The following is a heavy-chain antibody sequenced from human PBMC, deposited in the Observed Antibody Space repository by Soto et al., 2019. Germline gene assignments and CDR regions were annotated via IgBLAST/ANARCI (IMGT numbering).Heavy chain of an antibody. D-gene: IGHD6-19*01. V-gene: IGHV3-72*01. CDR3: AMLGGWSGGSNDMDV. Sequence: EVQLVESGGGLVQPGGSLRLSCAASGLIFSDYHMDWVRQAPGKGLEWVGRIRRKANSYTTEYAASVKGRFTISRDDSKNSLYLPMNRLKTEHTAVYYCAMLGGWSGGSNDMDVWGQGTTVTVSS. J-gene: IGHJ6*02. CDR2: IRRKANSYTT. CDR1: GLIFSDYH.